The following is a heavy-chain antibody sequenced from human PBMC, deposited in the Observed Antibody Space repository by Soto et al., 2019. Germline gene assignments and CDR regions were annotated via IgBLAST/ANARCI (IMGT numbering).Heavy chain of an antibody. CDR1: GFNFGSYG. CDR3: AKGLGNAKEV. CDR2: LTASGLNT. V-gene: IGHV3-23*01. J-gene: IGHJ6*02. D-gene: IGHD2-8*01. Sequence: EVQLLESGGGLVQPGGSLRLSCSASGFNFGSYGMSWVRQAPGKGLEWVSGLTASGLNTYYTDSVKCRFTISRDNSRNTVYLQMRGMRVDDTAVFHCAKGLGNAKEVWGQGTTVTVSS.